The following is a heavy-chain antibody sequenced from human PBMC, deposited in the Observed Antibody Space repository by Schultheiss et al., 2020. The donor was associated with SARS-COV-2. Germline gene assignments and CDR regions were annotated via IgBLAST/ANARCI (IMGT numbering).Heavy chain of an antibody. CDR2: VYRRGNT. CDR3: ARSGAGLTTGWYINH. V-gene: IGHV4-4*02. CDR1: GASIIDNNW. D-gene: IGHD6-19*01. J-gene: IGHJ3*01. Sequence: SETLSLTCSLSGASIIDNNWWTWVRQAPGKWLEWIGEVYRRGNTNYNPSLKGRVTISVDKSTNQFSLRLTSVTAADSGVYYCARSGAGLTTGWYINHWGLGTMVTVSS.